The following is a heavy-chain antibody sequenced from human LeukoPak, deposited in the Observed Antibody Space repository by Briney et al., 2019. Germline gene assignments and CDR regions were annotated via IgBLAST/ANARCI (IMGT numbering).Heavy chain of an antibody. V-gene: IGHV1-46*01. J-gene: IGHJ6*02. Sequence: ASVKVSCKASGYTFTSYYMHWVRQAPGQGPEWMGVINTSGGRTSYAQKFQGRVTMTRDTSTSTVYMELSSLRSEDTAVYYCARVNSYGDYGAYGMDVWGQGTTVTVSS. CDR1: GYTFTSYY. CDR2: INTSGGRT. D-gene: IGHD4-17*01. CDR3: ARVNSYGDYGAYGMDV.